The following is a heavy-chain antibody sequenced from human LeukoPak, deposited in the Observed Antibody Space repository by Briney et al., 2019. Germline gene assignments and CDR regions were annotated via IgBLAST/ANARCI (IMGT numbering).Heavy chain of an antibody. CDR3: ARDHDSGDSSFYN. V-gene: IGHV1-2*02. J-gene: IGHJ4*02. CDR2: INSNTHGT. CDR1: GYTFANYY. D-gene: IGHD4-17*01. Sequence: GASVTVSFKASGYTFANYYMHWVGQAPGQGREWMGWINSNTHGTYSAQKFHARATMTTDTSISTAYMELNRLRSDDTAVYFCARDHDSGDSSFYNWGQGTLVTVSS.